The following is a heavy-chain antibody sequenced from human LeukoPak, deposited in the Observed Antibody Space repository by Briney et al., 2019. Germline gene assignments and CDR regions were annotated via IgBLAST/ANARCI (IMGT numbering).Heavy chain of an antibody. Sequence: ANYAQKFQGRVTITADKSTSTAYMELSSLRSEDTAVYYCARDVYGSGSFYHYWGQGTLVTVSS. CDR2: A. CDR3: ARDVYGSGSFYHY. V-gene: IGHV1-69*06. D-gene: IGHD3-10*01. J-gene: IGHJ4*02.